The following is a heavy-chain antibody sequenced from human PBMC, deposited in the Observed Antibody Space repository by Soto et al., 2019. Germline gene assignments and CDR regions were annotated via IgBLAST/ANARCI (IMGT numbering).Heavy chain of an antibody. J-gene: IGHJ5*02. CDR2: IYWDDDK. CDR3: AAIGGIAVAGTWFDP. D-gene: IGHD6-19*01. Sequence: QITLKESGPTLVKPTQPLTLTCTFSGFSLSTSGVGVGWIRQPPGKALEWLALIYWDDDKRYSPSLKSRLTITKDTSKNQVVLTMTNMDPVDTATYYCAAIGGIAVAGTWFDPWGQGTLVTVSS. V-gene: IGHV2-5*02. CDR1: GFSLSTSGVG.